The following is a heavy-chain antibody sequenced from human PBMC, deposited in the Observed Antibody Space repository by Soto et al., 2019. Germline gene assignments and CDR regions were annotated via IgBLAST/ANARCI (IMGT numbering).Heavy chain of an antibody. J-gene: IGHJ4*02. CDR2: ISHGGIT. CDR3: ARDFDY. V-gene: IGHV4-34*01. Sequence: QVRLQQWGAGLLKPSETLSLTCAVYGGSFTSYYWSWIRQPPGKGLEWIGDISHGGITNYNPSLXSXXTISLDTSQNHFSLRLTSVTAADTAVYYCARDFDYWGQGTLVTVSS. CDR1: GGSFTSYY.